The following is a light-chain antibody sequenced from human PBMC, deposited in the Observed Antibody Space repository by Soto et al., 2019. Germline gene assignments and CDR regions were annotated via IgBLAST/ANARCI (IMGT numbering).Light chain of an antibody. V-gene: IGLV2-14*01. CDR2: EVR. Sequence: QSALTQPASVSGSPGQSIAISCTGTSSDVGGYNYVSWYQQHPDKAPKLILHEVRNRPSGVSDRFSGSKSGNTASLSISGLQADDEADYYCSSHTPNNTRVFGSGTKVTVL. CDR1: SSDVGGYNY. CDR3: SSHTPNNTRV. J-gene: IGLJ1*01.